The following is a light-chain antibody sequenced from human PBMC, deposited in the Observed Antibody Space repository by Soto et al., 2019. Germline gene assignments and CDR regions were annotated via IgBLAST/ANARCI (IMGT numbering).Light chain of an antibody. CDR2: KDN. J-gene: IGLJ2*01. CDR1: SGSIASNY. V-gene: IGLV6-57*04. CDR3: QSYHSGNVV. Sequence: NFMLTQPHSVSESPGKTVTISCTRSSGSIASNYVQWYQQRPGSAPTPVIYKDNERPSGVPDRFSGSIDSSSNSASLTISGLKTDDEADYYCQSYHSGNVVFGGGTKLTV.